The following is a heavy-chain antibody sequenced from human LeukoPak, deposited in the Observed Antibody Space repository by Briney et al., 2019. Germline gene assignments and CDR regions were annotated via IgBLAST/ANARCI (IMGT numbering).Heavy chain of an antibody. V-gene: IGHV3-48*01. D-gene: IGHD3-22*01. CDR2: ISSSSSTM. CDR1: GFVFSSYS. Sequence: GGSLRLSCVASGFVFSSYSMNWVRQAPGKGLEWVSYISSSSSTMYYAASVKGRFSISRDNAQNSLYLQMNSLRAEDTAVYYCVRDHHRRLYDSQARDTFDIWGQGTMVTVSS. CDR3: VRDHHRRLYDSQARDTFDI. J-gene: IGHJ3*02.